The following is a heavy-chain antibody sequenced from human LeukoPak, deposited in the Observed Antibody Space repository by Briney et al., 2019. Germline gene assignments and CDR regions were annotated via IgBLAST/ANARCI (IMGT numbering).Heavy chain of an antibody. CDR2: IWYDGSNK. CDR1: GFTFSSYG. V-gene: IGHV3-33*06. CDR3: AKGIAAAGTSLGY. Sequence: GRSLRLSCAASGFTFSSYGMHWVRQAPGKGLDWVAVIWYDGSNKYYADSVKGRFTISRDNSKNTLYLQMNSLRAEDTAVYYCAKGIAAAGTSLGYWGQGTLVTVSS. D-gene: IGHD6-13*01. J-gene: IGHJ4*02.